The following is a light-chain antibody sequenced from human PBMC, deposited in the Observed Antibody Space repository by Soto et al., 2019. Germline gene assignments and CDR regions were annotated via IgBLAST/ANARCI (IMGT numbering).Light chain of an antibody. J-gene: IGKJ2*01. CDR3: QQYSNWPQT. V-gene: IGKV3-15*01. CDR1: QSVXXGY. Sequence: PGEXATLXXRASQSVXXGYVAWHELKPGQSPRLLIYGASTRASGFPARFSGXXSGXXXXLTISSLQSEDFAVYYCQQYSNWPQTFGQGTKLEXK. CDR2: GAS.